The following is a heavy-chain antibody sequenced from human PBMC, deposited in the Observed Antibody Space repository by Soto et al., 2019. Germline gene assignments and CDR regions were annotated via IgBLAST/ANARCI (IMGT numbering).Heavy chain of an antibody. CDR1: GYTFTSYA. D-gene: IGHD2-21*02. Sequence: QVQLVQSGAEVKKPGASVKVSCKASGYTFTSYAMHWVRQAPGQRLEWMGWINAGNGNTKYSQKFQGRVTITRDTSASTADMELSSLRSEDTAVYYCARGFSGVDADWFDPWGQGTLVTVSS. CDR3: ARGFSGVDADWFDP. J-gene: IGHJ5*02. V-gene: IGHV1-3*01. CDR2: INAGNGNT.